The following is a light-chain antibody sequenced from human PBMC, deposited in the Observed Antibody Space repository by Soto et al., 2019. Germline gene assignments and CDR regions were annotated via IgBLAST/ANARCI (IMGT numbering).Light chain of an antibody. CDR1: IDDVGAYHY. J-gene: IGLJ2*01. CDR2: EVS. Sequence: QSALTQPASVSGSPGQSITISCTGTIDDVGAYHYVSWYQQFPGKAPKLILYEVSNRPSGISNRFSGFRSGSTASLTVSGLQPEDDAHYYCISYTTTGALVFGGGTKLTVL. V-gene: IGLV2-14*01. CDR3: ISYTTTGALV.